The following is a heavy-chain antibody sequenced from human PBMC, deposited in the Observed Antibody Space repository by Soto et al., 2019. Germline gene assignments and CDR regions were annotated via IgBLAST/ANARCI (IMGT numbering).Heavy chain of an antibody. D-gene: IGHD2-2*01. CDR3: ARQDYSNYRGGMDV. CDR2: IYPSDSDI. J-gene: IGHJ6*02. V-gene: IGHV5-51*01. CDR1: GYSFTSHW. Sequence: PGESLKISCKTSGYSFTSHWIAWVRQMPGKGLEWMGIIYPSDSDIRYRPSFQGQVTISVDKSISTAYLQWSSLKASDTATYYCARQDYSNYRGGMDVWGQGTKVTVSS.